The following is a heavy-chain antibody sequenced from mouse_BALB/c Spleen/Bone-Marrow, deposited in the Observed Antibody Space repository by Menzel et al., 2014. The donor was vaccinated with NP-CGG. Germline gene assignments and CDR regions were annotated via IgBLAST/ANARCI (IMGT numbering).Heavy chain of an antibody. J-gene: IGHJ3*01. D-gene: IGHD2-13*01. V-gene: IGHV1S81*02. CDR1: GYTFTSYY. CDR3: TREGDSPFAY. Sequence: VQLQQSGAGLVKPGASVKLSCKASGYTFTSYYMCWVKQRPGQGLEWIGEINPSNGGTNFNEKFKSKATLTVDKSSSTAYMQLSSLTSEDSAVYYCTREGDSPFAYWGQGTLVTVSA. CDR2: INPSNGGT.